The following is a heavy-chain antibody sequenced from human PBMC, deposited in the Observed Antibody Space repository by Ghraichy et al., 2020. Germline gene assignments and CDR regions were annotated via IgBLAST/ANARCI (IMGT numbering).Heavy chain of an antibody. CDR2: ISYDGSNK. D-gene: IGHD6-19*01. CDR1: GFTFSSYG. CDR3: AKAVDAGYSSGWSFDY. V-gene: IGHV3-30*18. J-gene: IGHJ4*02. Sequence: GGSLRLSCAASGFTFSSYGMHWVRQAPGKGLEWVAVISYDGSNKYYADSVKGRFTISRDNSKNTLYLQMNSLRAEDTAVYYCAKAVDAGYSSGWSFDYWGQGTLVTVSS.